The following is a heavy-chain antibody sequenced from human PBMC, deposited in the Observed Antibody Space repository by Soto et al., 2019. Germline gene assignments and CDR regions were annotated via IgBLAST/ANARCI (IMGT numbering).Heavy chain of an antibody. CDR1: GGTFSSYA. CDR3: ARDPSTINKLLGVWFDP. Sequence: ASVKVSCKASGGTFSSYAISWVRQAPGQGLEWMGGIIPIFGTANYAQKFQGRVTITADESTSTAYMELSSLRSEDTAMYYCARDPSTINKLLGVWFDPWGQGALVTVSA. V-gene: IGHV1-69*13. J-gene: IGHJ5*02. D-gene: IGHD4-4*01. CDR2: IIPIFGTA.